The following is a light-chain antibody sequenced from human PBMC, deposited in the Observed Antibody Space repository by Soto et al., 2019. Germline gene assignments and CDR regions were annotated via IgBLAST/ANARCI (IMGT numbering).Light chain of an antibody. CDR2: ATS. V-gene: IGKV3-15*01. Sequence: EIVLTQSPDTLYVSPGERATLSCRASQSLSSNVAWYQQRPRQAPRLLIYATSSSASDVPARFSGSGSGTEFTLTIASLQSEDVAFYYCQQYNRWPRMLSFGGGTKVELK. J-gene: IGKJ4*01. CDR3: QQYNRWPRMLS. CDR1: QSLSSN.